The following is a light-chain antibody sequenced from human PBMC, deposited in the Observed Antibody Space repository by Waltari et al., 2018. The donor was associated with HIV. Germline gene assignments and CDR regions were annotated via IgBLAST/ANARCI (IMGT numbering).Light chain of an antibody. V-gene: IGLV1-51*01. CDR1: SPNSGQNS. CDR2: DNN. CDR3: GTWDSSLSAV. Sequence: QSVLTQPPSVAAAPGQRVTITSPGSSPNSGQNSLSWYQPLPGAAPKHLIYDNNNRPSGIPDRFSGSKSGTSATLVITGLQTGDEADYYCGTWDSSLSAVFGGGTKLTVL. J-gene: IGLJ3*02.